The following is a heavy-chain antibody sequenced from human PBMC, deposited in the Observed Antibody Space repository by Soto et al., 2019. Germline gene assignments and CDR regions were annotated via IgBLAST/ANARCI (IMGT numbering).Heavy chain of an antibody. J-gene: IGHJ5*02. CDR3: ARNVGYCSGGSCYSAWFDP. V-gene: IGHV1-3*01. CDR1: GYTFTSYA. Sequence: GASVKVSCKASGYTFTSYAMHWVRQAPGQRLEWMGWINAGNGNTKYSQKFQGRVTITRDTSASTAYMELSSLRSEDTDVYYCARNVGYCSGGSCYSAWFDPWGQGTLVTVSS. D-gene: IGHD2-15*01. CDR2: INAGNGNT.